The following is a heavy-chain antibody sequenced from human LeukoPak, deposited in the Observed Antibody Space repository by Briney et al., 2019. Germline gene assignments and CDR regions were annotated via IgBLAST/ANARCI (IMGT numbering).Heavy chain of an antibody. CDR3: ARTRRREGNWFDL. Sequence: GESLKISCKGSGYSFSTYWIAWVRQMPGKGLEWMGIIYPGDSDTRYSPSFRGQVTISADKSISTAYLQWSSLKTSDTAMYYCARTRRREGNWFDLWGQGTLVTVSS. CDR1: GYSFSTYW. J-gene: IGHJ5*02. D-gene: IGHD1-26*01. V-gene: IGHV5-51*01. CDR2: IYPGDSDT.